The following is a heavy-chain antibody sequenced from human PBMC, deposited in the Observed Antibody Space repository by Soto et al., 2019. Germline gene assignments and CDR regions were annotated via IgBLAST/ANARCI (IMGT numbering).Heavy chain of an antibody. CDR1: GFTFDDCA. D-gene: IGHD5-18*01. CDR3: AKDRTAMALYGMDV. J-gene: IGHJ6*02. V-gene: IGHV3-9*01. Sequence: GGSLSLSCAASGFTFDDCAMHWVRQAPGKGLEWVSGISWNSGSIGYADSVKGRFTISRDNAKNSLYLQMNSLRAEDTALYYCAKDRTAMALYGMDVWGQGTTVTVSS. CDR2: ISWNSGSI.